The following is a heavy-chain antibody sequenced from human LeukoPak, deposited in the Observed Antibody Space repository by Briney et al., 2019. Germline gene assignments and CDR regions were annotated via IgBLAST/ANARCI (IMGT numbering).Heavy chain of an antibody. V-gene: IGHV1-2*02. CDR2: INPNSGGT. CDR1: GYTFTGYY. D-gene: IGHD5-18*01. CDR3: ARVRVYSYGYLGY. Sequence: ASVKVSCKASGYTFTGYYMHWVRQAPGQGLEWMGWINPNSGGTSYAQKFQGRVTMTRDTSISTAYMELSRLRSDDTAVYYCARVRVYSYGYLGYWGQGTLVIVSS. J-gene: IGHJ4*02.